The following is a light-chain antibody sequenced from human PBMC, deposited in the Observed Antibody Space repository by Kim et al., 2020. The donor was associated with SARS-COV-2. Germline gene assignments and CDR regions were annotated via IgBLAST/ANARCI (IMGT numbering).Light chain of an antibody. CDR3: HQYYAAPWT. CDR1: QSVLYSSNNKNY. Sequence: DIVMTQSPDSLAVSLGERTTINCKSSQSVLYSSNNKNYLAWYQQKPGQPPKLIIYWASIRESGVPDRFSGSGSGTDFTLTISSLQAEDVAVYHCHQYYAAPWTFGQGTKVDIK. J-gene: IGKJ1*01. CDR2: WAS. V-gene: IGKV4-1*01.